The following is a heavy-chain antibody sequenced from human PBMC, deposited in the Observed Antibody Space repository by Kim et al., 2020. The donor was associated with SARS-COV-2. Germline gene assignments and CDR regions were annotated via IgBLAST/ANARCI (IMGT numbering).Heavy chain of an antibody. J-gene: IGHJ4*02. D-gene: IGHD5-12*01. CDR3: AKVGENGYTYALDY. V-gene: IGHV3-33*06. Sequence: YAASLNGRFPISRDNSKNPLYLPLNSLRAEDTAVYYCAKVGENGYTYALDYWGQGTLVTVSS.